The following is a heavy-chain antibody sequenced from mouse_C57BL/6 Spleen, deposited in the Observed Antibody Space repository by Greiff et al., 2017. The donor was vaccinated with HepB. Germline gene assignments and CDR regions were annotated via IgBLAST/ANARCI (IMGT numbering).Heavy chain of an antibody. Sequence: VQLKQSGPELVKPGASVKMSCKASGYTFTDYNMHWVKQSHGKSLEWIGYINPNNGGTSYNQKFKGKATLTVNKSSSTAYMELRSLTSEDSAVYYCAREDSSGYSFDYWGQGTTLTVSS. V-gene: IGHV1-22*01. J-gene: IGHJ2*01. CDR1: GYTFTDYN. D-gene: IGHD3-2*02. CDR3: AREDSSGYSFDY. CDR2: INPNNGGT.